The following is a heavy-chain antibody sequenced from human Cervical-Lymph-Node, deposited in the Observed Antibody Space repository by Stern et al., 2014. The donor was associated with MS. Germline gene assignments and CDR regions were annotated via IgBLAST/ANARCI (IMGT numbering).Heavy chain of an antibody. CDR3: ARVGCSGGSCPFDY. V-gene: IGHV4-38-2*02. CDR1: AYSISSGYY. Sequence: QVQLVESGPGLVKPSETLSLTCTVSAYSISSGYYWDWIRQPPGKALEWIGSIYHSGTTYYNPSLKSRVTISVDTSKNQLSLKLRSVTAADTAVYYCARVGCSGGSCPFDYWGQGTLVTVSS. J-gene: IGHJ4*02. CDR2: IYHSGTT. D-gene: IGHD2-15*01.